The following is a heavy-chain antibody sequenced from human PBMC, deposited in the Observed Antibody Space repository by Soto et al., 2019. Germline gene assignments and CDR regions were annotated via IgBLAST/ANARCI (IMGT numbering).Heavy chain of an antibody. Sequence: QVQLVESGGGVVQPGRSLRLSCAASGFTFSSYAMHWVRQAPGKGLEWVAVISYDGSNKYYADSVKGRFTISRDNSKNTLYLQMNSLRAEDTAVYYCARDLTATGEPYGMDVWGQGTTVTVSS. V-gene: IGHV3-30-3*01. CDR2: ISYDGSNK. CDR1: GFTFSSYA. D-gene: IGHD3-16*01. CDR3: ARDLTATGEPYGMDV. J-gene: IGHJ6*02.